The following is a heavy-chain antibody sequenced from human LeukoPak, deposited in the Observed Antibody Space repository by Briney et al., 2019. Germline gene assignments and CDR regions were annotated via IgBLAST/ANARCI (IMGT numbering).Heavy chain of an antibody. V-gene: IGHV3-23*01. CDR1: GFTFSSYA. CDR3: AKVSKGGSTRWFDP. CDR2: ISGSGGGA. J-gene: IGHJ5*02. D-gene: IGHD2/OR15-2a*01. Sequence: GGSLRLSRAASGFTFSSYAMSWVRQAPGKGLEWVSVISGSGGGASYADSVKGRFTISRDNSKNTLYLQMNSLSAEDTAVYYCAKVSKGGSTRWFDPWGQGTLVTVSS.